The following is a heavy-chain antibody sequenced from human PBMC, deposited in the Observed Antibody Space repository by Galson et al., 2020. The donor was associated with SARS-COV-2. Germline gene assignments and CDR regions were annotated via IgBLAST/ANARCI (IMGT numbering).Heavy chain of an antibody. Sequence: GESLKISCAASGFPFSSYGMHWVRQAPGKGLEWVAVISYDGSNKYYADSVKGRFTISRDNSKNTLYLQMNSLRAEDTAVYYCARDGSGWYLGSWGQGTLVTVSS. CDR3: ARDGSGWYLGS. CDR2: ISYDGSNK. CDR1: GFPFSSYG. J-gene: IGHJ4*02. D-gene: IGHD6-19*01. V-gene: IGHV3-30*03.